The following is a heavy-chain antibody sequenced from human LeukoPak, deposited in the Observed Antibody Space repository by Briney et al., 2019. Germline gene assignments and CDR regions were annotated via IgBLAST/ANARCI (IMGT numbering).Heavy chain of an antibody. CDR2: INGNSAAI. Sequence: GGSLRLSCAASGFTFNAFAMHWVRQLPGKGLEWVSGINGNSAAIGYAASVKGRFTISRDNAKNSLYLQMNSLRPEDMGLYYCAKDIGPQVGIDWYFALWGRGTLVTVSS. J-gene: IGHJ2*01. CDR1: GFTFNAFA. V-gene: IGHV3-9*03. D-gene: IGHD2-21*01. CDR3: AKDIGPQVGIDWYFAL.